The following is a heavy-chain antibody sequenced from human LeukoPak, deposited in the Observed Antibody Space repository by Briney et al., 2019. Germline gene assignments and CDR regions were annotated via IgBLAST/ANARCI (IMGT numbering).Heavy chain of an antibody. V-gene: IGHV4-39*07. Sequence: PSETLSLTCTVSGGSISSSSYYWGWLRQPPGKGLEWIGSIYYSGSTYYNPSLKSRVTISVDTSKNQFSLKLSSVTAADTAVYYCARGIATTSYYMDVWGKGTTVTVSS. D-gene: IGHD6-13*01. J-gene: IGHJ6*03. CDR3: ARGIATTSYYMDV. CDR2: IYYSGST. CDR1: GGSISSSSYY.